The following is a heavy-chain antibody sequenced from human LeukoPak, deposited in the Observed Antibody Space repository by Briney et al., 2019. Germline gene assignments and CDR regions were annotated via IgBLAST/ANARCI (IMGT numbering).Heavy chain of an antibody. CDR3: ARDANWASDY. CDR1: GFMFDDYG. Sequence: GGSLRLSCAASGFMFDDYGTSWVRQAPGKGLEWVANIKLDGSEKYYVDSVKGRFTVSRDNAKNSLYLQMNSLRAEDTAVYYCARDANWASDYWGQGTLVTVSS. D-gene: IGHD2-8*01. V-gene: IGHV3-7*04. J-gene: IGHJ4*02. CDR2: IKLDGSEK.